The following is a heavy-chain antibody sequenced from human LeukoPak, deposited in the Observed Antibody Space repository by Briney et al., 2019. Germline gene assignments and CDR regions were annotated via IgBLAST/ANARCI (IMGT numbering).Heavy chain of an antibody. J-gene: IGHJ6*02. D-gene: IGHD1-26*01. CDR1: GFTFSNFW. CDR3: ARSRIVGAPPYYGMDV. CDR2: INQDGSQT. Sequence: GGSLRLSCAASGFTFSNFWMGWVRQAPGKGLEWVANINQDGSQTRYVVSVKGRFTISRDNAKNSLYLQMNSLRAEDTAVYYCARSRIVGAPPYYGMDVWGQGTTVTVSS. V-gene: IGHV3-7*05.